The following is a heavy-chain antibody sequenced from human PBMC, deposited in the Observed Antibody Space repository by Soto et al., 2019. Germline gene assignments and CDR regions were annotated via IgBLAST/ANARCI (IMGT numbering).Heavy chain of an antibody. Sequence: SVKVTCKAPRGTLSSYAISWLRQAPGQGLEWMGGIIPIFGTANYAQKFQGRVTITADESTSTAYMELSSLRSEDTAVYYCARGNSSSWSRDYWGQGTLVTVSS. V-gene: IGHV1-69*13. CDR1: RGTLSSYA. CDR2: IIPIFGTA. J-gene: IGHJ4*02. D-gene: IGHD6-13*01. CDR3: ARGNSSSWSRDY.